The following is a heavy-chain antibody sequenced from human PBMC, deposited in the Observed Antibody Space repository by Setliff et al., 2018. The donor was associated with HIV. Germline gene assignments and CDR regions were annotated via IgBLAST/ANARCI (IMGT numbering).Heavy chain of an antibody. J-gene: IGHJ6*03. V-gene: IGHV3-23*01. D-gene: IGHD6-13*01. CDR2: ISGSGGST. CDR3: ARDFTQWQQLPDYMDV. Sequence: QAGGSLRLSCAASGFTFSSYAMSWVRQAPGKGLEWVSAISGSGGSTYYADSVKGRFTISRDNSENTLYLQMNSLRAEDTAVYYCARDFTQWQQLPDYMDVWGKGTAVTVSS. CDR1: GFTFSSYA.